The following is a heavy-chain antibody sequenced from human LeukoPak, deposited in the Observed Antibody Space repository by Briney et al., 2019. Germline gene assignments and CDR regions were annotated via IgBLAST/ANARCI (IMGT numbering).Heavy chain of an antibody. J-gene: IGHJ4*02. V-gene: IGHV3-30*03. CDR2: ISYDGSNK. Sequence: GRSLRLSCAASGFTFSSYGMHWVRQAPGKGLEWVAVISYDGSNKYYADSVKGRFTISRDNSKNTLYLQMNSLRAEDTAVYYCEAARGLINFDYWGQGTLVTVSS. CDR1: GFTFSSYG. D-gene: IGHD3-16*01. CDR3: EAARGLINFDY.